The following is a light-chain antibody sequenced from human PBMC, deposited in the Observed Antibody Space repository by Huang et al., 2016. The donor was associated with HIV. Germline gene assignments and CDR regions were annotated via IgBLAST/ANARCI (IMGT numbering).Light chain of an antibody. Sequence: DIVMTQSPLSLPVTPGEPASISCRASQSLLHRNGYNYLDWYLPKPGQSPQLLIYLGSTRASGVPDRFSGSGSGTDFTLKISRVEAEDVVIYYCMQAIQIPTFGPGTKVDIK. CDR2: LGS. V-gene: IGKV2-28*01. CDR3: MQAIQIPT. J-gene: IGKJ3*01. CDR1: QSLLHRNGYNY.